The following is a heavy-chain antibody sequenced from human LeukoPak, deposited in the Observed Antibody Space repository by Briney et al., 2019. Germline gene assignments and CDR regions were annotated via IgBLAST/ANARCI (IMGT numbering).Heavy chain of an antibody. CDR2: ISGNGGST. D-gene: IGHD2-2*01. CDR1: GFTFSSYA. V-gene: IGHV3-23*01. J-gene: IGHJ4*02. Sequence: GGSLRLPCAASGFTFSSYAMSWVRQAPGKGLEWVSAISGNGGSTYSADSVKGRFTISRGNSKNTLYLQMNSLTAEDTAVYYCARGPVVPSATYFFDYWGQGTLVVVSS. CDR3: ARGPVVPSATYFFDY.